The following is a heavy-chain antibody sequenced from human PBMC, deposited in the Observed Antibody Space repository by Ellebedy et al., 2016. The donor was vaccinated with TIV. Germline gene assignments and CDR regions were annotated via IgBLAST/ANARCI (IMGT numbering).Heavy chain of an antibody. CDR2: IYYSGST. D-gene: IGHD6-6*01. CDR1: GGSISSYY. V-gene: IGHV4-59*01. Sequence: GSLRLXXTVSGGSISSYYWSWIRQPPGKGLEWIGYIYYSGSTNYNPSLKSRVTISVDTSKNQFSLKLSSVTAADTAVYYCARLRYSSSTNYFDYWGQGTLVTVSS. J-gene: IGHJ4*02. CDR3: ARLRYSSSTNYFDY.